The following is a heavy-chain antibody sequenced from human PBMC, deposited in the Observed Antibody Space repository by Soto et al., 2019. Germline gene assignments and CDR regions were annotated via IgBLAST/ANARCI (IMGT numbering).Heavy chain of an antibody. CDR2: IIPIFGTA. D-gene: IGHD2-15*01. V-gene: IGHV1-69*06. Sequence: GASVKVSCKASGGTFSSYAISWVRQAPGQGLEWMGGIIPIFGTANYAQKFQGRVTITADKSISTAYLQWSSLKASDTAMYYCARLVVVAATGYYFDYWGQGTLVTVSS. J-gene: IGHJ4*02. CDR1: GGTFSSYA. CDR3: ARLVVVAATGYYFDY.